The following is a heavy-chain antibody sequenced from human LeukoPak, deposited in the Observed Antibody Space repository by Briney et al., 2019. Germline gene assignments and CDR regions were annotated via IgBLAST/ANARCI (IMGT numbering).Heavy chain of an antibody. J-gene: IGHJ4*02. CDR2: MNPKSGNT. D-gene: IGHD1-26*01. V-gene: IGHV1-8*01. Sequence: GASVKVSCKTSGYTFTNYDINWVRQATGQGLEWMGWMNPKSGNTGSAQRCQGRVTMTRDTSISTAYMELSSLRSEDTAVYYCARVWGAIDYWGQGTLVTVSS. CDR1: GYTFTNYD. CDR3: ARVWGAIDY.